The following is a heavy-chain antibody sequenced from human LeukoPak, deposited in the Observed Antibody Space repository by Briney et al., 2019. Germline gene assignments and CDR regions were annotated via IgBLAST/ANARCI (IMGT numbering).Heavy chain of an antibody. CDR3: AKDAYSSSWYTGYYGMDV. J-gene: IGHJ6*04. CDR2: ISYDGSNK. D-gene: IGHD6-13*01. Sequence: PGGSLRLSCAASGFTFSSYGMHWVRQAPGKGLEWVAVISYDGSNKYYADSVKGRFTISRDNSKNTLYLQINSLRAEDTAVYYCAKDAYSSSWYTGYYGMDVWGKGTTVTVSS. CDR1: GFTFSSYG. V-gene: IGHV3-30*18.